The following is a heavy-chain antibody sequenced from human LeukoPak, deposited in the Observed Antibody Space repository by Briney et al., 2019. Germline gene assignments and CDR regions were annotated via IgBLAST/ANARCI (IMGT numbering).Heavy chain of an antibody. CDR3: AREYSGGYFDFDY. CDR2: INSDGSST. J-gene: IGHJ4*02. CDR1: GFTFSSYW. V-gene: IGHV3-74*01. Sequence: GGSLRLSCAASGFTFSSYWMHWVRQAPGKGLVWVSRINSDGSSTSYADSVKGRFTISRDNAKNTLYLQMNSLRAEDTAAYYCAREYSGGYFDFDYWGQGTLVTVSS. D-gene: IGHD1-26*01.